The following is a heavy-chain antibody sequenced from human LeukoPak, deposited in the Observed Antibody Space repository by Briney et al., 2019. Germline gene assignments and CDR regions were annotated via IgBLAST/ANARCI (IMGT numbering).Heavy chain of an antibody. D-gene: IGHD6-6*01. CDR2: SNPNSGGT. CDR1: GYTFTGYY. J-gene: IGHJ4*02. CDR3: AKDHLGGIAARPLDY. Sequence: ASVKVSCKASGYTFTGYYMHWVRQAPGQGLEWMGWSNPNSGGTNYAQKFQGRVTMTRDTSISTAYMELSRLRSDDTAVYYCAKDHLGGIAARPLDYWGQGTLVTVSS. V-gene: IGHV1-2*02.